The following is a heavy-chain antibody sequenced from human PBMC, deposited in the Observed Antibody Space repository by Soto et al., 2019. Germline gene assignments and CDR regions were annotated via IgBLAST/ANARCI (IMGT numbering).Heavy chain of an antibody. CDR3: ARAKGVVIGYYYYYGMDV. J-gene: IGHJ6*02. V-gene: IGHV4-34*01. CDR1: GGSFSGYY. D-gene: IGHD3-3*01. Sequence: SETLSLTCAVYGGSFSGYYWSWIRQPPGKGLEWIGEINHSGSTNYNPSLKSRVTISVDTSKNQFSLKLSSVTAADTAVYYCARAKGVVIGYYYYYGMDVWGQGTTVTVSS. CDR2: INHSGST.